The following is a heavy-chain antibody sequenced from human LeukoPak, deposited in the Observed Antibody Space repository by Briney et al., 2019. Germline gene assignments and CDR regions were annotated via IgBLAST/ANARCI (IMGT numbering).Heavy chain of an antibody. J-gene: IGHJ4*02. CDR2: TNPSGGDT. CDR1: GFTFSSYC. Sequence: GGSLRLSLAASGFTFSSYCMSWVRQAPGKGLEWVSATNPSGGDTYYADSVKGRFTISRDNSKNTLYLQVNSLRVEDTAVYYCAKRSDYAGDSNYFDYCGQGTLVTVSS. V-gene: IGHV3-23*01. CDR3: AKRSDYAGDSNYFDY. D-gene: IGHD4-23*01.